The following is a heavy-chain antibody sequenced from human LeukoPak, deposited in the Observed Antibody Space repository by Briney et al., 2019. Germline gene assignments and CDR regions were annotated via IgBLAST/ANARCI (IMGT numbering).Heavy chain of an antibody. CDR3: ARDPKTGYLDY. D-gene: IGHD1-14*01. CDR2: INAGNGDT. Sequence: ASVKVSCKASGYTFTKFAIHWVRQAPGQRLEWMGWINAGNGDTKYSQKFQGRVTITRDTSASTAYMELSSLRSEDTAVYYCARDPKTGYLDYWGQGTLVTAPS. CDR1: GYTFTKFA. V-gene: IGHV1-3*01. J-gene: IGHJ4*02.